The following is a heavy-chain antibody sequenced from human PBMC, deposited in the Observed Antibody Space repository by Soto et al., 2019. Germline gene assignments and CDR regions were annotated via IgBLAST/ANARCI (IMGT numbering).Heavy chain of an antibody. D-gene: IGHD2-21*02. CDR3: AARRGGDSNYYYYGMDV. V-gene: IGHV1-69*12. J-gene: IGHJ6*02. CDR1: GGTFSSYA. Sequence: QVQLVQSGAEVKKPGSSVKVSCKASGGTFSSYAISWVRQAPGQGLEWMGGIIPIFGTANYAQKFQGRVTITAEESTSTAYMELSSLRSEDTAVYYCAARRGGDSNYYYYGMDVWGQGTTVTVSS. CDR2: IIPIFGTA.